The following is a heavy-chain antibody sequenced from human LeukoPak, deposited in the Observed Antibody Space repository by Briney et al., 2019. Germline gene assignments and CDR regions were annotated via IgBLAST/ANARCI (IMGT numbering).Heavy chain of an antibody. Sequence: GGSLRLSCAASGFTFRSYAMNWVRQAPGKGLEWVAVISYDGSNKYYADSVKGRFTISRDNSKNTLYLQMNSLRAEDTAVYYCAKEPSFDPWGQGTLVTVSS. CDR1: GFTFRSYA. CDR2: ISYDGSNK. V-gene: IGHV3-30*18. J-gene: IGHJ5*02. CDR3: AKEPSFDP.